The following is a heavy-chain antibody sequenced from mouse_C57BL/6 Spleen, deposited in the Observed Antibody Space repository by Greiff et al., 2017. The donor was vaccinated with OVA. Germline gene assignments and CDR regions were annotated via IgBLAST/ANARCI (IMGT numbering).Heavy chain of an antibody. CDR1: GYNIKNTY. V-gene: IGHV14-3*01. D-gene: IGHD1-1*01. CDR2: IDPANGNT. CDR3: ASPVATVGYFDV. Sequence: EVQLQQSVAELVRPGASVKLSCTASGYNIKNTYMHWVKQRPEQGLEWIGRIDPANGNTKYDPKFQGKATITADTSSSTAYLQLSSLTSADVAVYSSASPVATVGYFDVWGTGTTVTVSS. J-gene: IGHJ1*03.